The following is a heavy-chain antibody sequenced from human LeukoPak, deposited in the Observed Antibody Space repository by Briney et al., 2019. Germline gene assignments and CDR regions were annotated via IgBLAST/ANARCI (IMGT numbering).Heavy chain of an antibody. V-gene: IGHV1-18*01. CDR3: ARPRSSSWYGGGDAFDI. CDR1: GYTFTSYG. CDR2: ISAYNGNT. Sequence: ASVKVSCKASGYTFTSYGISWVRQAPGQGLEWMGWISAYNGNTNYAQKLQGRVTMTTDTSTSTAYMELRSLRSDDTAVYYCARPRSSSWYGGGDAFDIWGQGTMVTVSS. D-gene: IGHD6-13*01. J-gene: IGHJ3*02.